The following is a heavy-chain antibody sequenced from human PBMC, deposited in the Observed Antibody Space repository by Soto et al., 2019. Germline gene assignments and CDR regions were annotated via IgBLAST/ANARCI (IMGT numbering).Heavy chain of an antibody. V-gene: IGHV4-34*01. CDR2: INHSGST. D-gene: IGHD6-6*01. CDR3: ARARGGSSSCCFDY. J-gene: IGHJ4*02. CDR1: GGYFSGHD. Sequence: LSVTYAVEGGYFSGHDWSWIRQPPGKGLEWIGEINHSGSTNYNPSLKSRVTISVDTSKNQFSLKLSSVTAADTAVYYCARARGGSSSCCFDYWGQGRLVTVAS.